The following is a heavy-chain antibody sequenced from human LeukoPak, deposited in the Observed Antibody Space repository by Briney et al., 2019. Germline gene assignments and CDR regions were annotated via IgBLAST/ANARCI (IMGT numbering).Heavy chain of an antibody. D-gene: IGHD3-3*02. J-gene: IGHJ4*02. CDR1: GGSISSSSYY. Sequence: PSETLSLTCTVSGGSISSSSYYWGWIRQPPGKGLEWIGSIYYSGSTYYNPSLKSRVTISVDTSKNQFSLKLSSVTAADTAVYYCARGISARKTHFQDYWGQGTLVTVSS. CDR3: ARGISARKTHFQDY. CDR2: IYYSGST. V-gene: IGHV4-39*07.